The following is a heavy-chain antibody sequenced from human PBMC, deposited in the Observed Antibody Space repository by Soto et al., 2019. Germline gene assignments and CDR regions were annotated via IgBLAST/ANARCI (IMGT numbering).Heavy chain of an antibody. CDR2: INPGGTIT. D-gene: IGHD2-8*01. Sequence: EAHLVESGGGLVQPGGSLRLSCAASGFPFSSYWMHWVRQSPGKGLVWVSRINPGGTITDYAESVKGRFTISRDNAKNTVYLQVNSLRGDDTAEYFCARVPIGKYGVWNYWGQGTLVTVSS. V-gene: IGHV3-74*01. CDR3: ARVPIGKYGVWNY. J-gene: IGHJ4*02. CDR1: GFPFSSYW.